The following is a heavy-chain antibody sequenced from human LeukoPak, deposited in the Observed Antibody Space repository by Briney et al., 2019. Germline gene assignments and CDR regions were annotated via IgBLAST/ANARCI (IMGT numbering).Heavy chain of an antibody. CDR1: GFTFTSSA. CDR2: IVVGSGNT. CDR3: AAERGGTAMVEPGFDY. Sequence: SVNVSCKASGFTFTSSAMQWVRQARGQPLEGIGWIVVGSGNTNYAQKFQERVTINRDMSTSTAYMELSSLRSEDTAVYYCAAERGGTAMVEPGFDYWGQGTLVTVSS. D-gene: IGHD5-18*01. V-gene: IGHV1-58*02. J-gene: IGHJ4*02.